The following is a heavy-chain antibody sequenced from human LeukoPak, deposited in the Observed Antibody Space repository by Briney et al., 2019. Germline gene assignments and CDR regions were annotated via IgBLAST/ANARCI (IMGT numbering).Heavy chain of an antibody. J-gene: IGHJ5*02. V-gene: IGHV3-21*01. CDR3: ARDRPVTGGNWFDP. D-gene: IGHD2-21*02. CDR1: GFTFSSYS. CDR2: ISSSSSYI. Sequence: GGSLRLSCAASGFTFSSYSMNWVRQAPGKGLEWVSSISSSSSYICYADSVKGRFTISRDNAKNSLYLQMNSLRAEDTAVYYCARDRPVTGGNWFDPWGQGTLVTVSS.